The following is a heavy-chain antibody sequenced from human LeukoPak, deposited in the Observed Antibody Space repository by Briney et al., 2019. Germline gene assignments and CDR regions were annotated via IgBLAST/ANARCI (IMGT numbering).Heavy chain of an antibody. CDR2: ISSSGSTI. CDR1: GFTFSDYY. J-gene: IGHJ6*03. D-gene: IGHD3-22*01. CDR3: ARVDYDSSGYFPAYYYYYMDV. Sequence: GGSLRLSCAASGFTFSDYYMSWIRQAPGKGLEWVSYISSSGSTIYYADSVKGRFTISRDNAKNSLYLQMNSLRAEDTAVYYCARVDYDSSGYFPAYYYYYMDVWGKGTTVTISS. V-gene: IGHV3-11*01.